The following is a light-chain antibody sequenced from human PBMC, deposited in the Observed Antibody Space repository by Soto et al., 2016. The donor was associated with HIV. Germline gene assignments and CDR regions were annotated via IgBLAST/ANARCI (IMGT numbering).Light chain of an antibody. Sequence: SYVLTQPPSVSVAPGKTARITCGGNNMGTKGVHWYQQKPGQAPVLVVYDDSDRPSGIPERFSGSNSGNTATLTISRVEAGDEADYFCQVWDNGSDHGDVIFGGGTKLTVL. CDR1: NMGTKG. CDR3: QVWDNGSDHGDVI. J-gene: IGLJ2*01. CDR2: DDS. V-gene: IGLV3-21*03.